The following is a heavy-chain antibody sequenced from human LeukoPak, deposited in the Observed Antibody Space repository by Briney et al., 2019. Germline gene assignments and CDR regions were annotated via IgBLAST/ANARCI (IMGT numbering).Heavy chain of an antibody. D-gene: IGHD3-10*01. CDR3: TKSRRYYYGSGRFFSYYFDY. V-gene: IGHV3-15*01. CDR1: GFTFSNAW. Sequence: GGSLRLSCAASGFTFSNAWMSWVRQAPGKGLEWVGRIKSKTDGGTTDYAAPVKGRFTISRDDSKDTLYLQMNSLKTEDTAVHYCTKSRRYYYGSGRFFSYYFDYWGQGTLVTASS. J-gene: IGHJ4*02. CDR2: IKSKTDGGTT.